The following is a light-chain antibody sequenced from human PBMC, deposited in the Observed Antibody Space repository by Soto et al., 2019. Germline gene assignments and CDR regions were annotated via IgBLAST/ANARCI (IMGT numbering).Light chain of an antibody. CDR3: QQYKNWPPIT. CDR1: QSVGSN. Sequence: EIVMTQSPATLSLSPGDRATLSCRASQSVGSNLAWYQQKPGQAPRLLVYGASTRATGVPARVSGSGSGREFTLTISSLQSEDSAVYFCQQYKNWPPITFGQGTRLEIK. J-gene: IGKJ5*01. CDR2: GAS. V-gene: IGKV3-15*01.